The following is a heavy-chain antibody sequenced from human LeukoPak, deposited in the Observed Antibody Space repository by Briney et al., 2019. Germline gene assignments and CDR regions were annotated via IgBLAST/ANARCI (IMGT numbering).Heavy chain of an antibody. D-gene: IGHD6-6*01. V-gene: IGHV1-69*05. J-gene: IGHJ6*03. CDR3: ASHSSSSDLNYYYYMDV. CDR2: IIPIFGTA. CDR1: GGTFSSYA. Sequence: SVKVSCKASGGTFSSYAISWVRQAPGQGLEWMGGIIPIFGTANYAQKYQGRVTITTDESTSTAYMELSSLRSEDTAVYYCASHSSSSDLNYYYYMDVWGKGTTVTVSS.